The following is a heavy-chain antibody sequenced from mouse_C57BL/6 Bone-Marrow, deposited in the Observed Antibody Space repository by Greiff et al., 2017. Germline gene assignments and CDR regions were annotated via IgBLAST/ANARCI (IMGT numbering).Heavy chain of an antibody. D-gene: IGHD1-1*01. CDR1: GFTFSNYW. V-gene: IGHV6-3*01. CDR3: TGRITTVVADYYDY. CDR2: IRLKSDNYAT. J-gene: IGHJ2*01. Sequence: EVQLVESGGGLVQPGGSMKLSCVASGFTFSNYWMNWVRQSPEKGLAWVAQIRLKSDNYATHYAESVKGRFTISRDDSKSSVYLQMNNLRAEDTGIYYCTGRITTVVADYYDYGGQGTTLTASS.